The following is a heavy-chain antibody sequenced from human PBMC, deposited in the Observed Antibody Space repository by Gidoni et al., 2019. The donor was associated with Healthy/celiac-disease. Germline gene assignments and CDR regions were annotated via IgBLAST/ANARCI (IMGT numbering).Heavy chain of an antibody. CDR1: GFTFSSYA. Sequence: EVQLLESGGGLVQPGGSLRLSCAASGFTFSSYAMSWVRQAPGKGLEWVAAISGSGGSTYYADSVKGRFTISRDNSKNTLYLQMNSLRAEDTAVYYCATERGAVVRRLDYWGQGTLVTVSS. CDR3: ATERGAVVRRLDY. CDR2: ISGSGGST. D-gene: IGHD2-21*01. J-gene: IGHJ4*02. V-gene: IGHV3-23*01.